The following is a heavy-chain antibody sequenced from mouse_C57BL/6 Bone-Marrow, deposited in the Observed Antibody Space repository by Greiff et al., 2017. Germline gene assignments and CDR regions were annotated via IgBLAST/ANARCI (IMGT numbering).Heavy chain of an antibody. Sequence: EVQLQQSGAELVRPGASDKLSCTASGFNIKDDYMHWVKQRPEQGLEWIGWIDPENGDTEYASKFQGKATITADTSSNTAYLQLSSLTSEDTAVYYCTTDYCGSSDYFDYWGQGTTRTVSS. V-gene: IGHV14-4*01. CDR2: IDPENGDT. CDR1: GFNIKDDY. J-gene: IGHJ2*01. CDR3: TTDYCGSSDYFDY. D-gene: IGHD1-1*01.